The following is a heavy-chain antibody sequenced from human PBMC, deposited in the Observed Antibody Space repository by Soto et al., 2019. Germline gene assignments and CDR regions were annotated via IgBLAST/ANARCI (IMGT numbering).Heavy chain of an antibody. V-gene: IGHV3-21*06. Sequence: GGSLRLSCAASGFSFSSHSFNWVRQDPGQGLEGVAYISSRSSLILYADSVRGRFVISRDNALNALYLQMNSPKNEDTAMYYCARERGEYDSGWYIDRWGQGTPVT. CDR1: GFSFSSHS. CDR3: ARERGEYDSGWYIDR. CDR2: ISSRSSLI. J-gene: IGHJ5*02. D-gene: IGHD6-19*01.